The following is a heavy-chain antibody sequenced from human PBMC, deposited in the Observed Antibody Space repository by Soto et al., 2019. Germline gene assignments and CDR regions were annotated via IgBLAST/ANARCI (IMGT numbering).Heavy chain of an antibody. CDR2: IWYDGSNK. V-gene: IGHV3-33*01. Sequence: QVQLVESGGGVVQPGRSLRLSCAASGFTFSSYGMHWFRQAQGKGLEWVAVIWYDGSNKYYADSVKGRFTISRDNSKNTLYLQMNSLRAEDTAVYYCARDGIQLWLIDYWGQGTLVTVSS. D-gene: IGHD5-18*01. J-gene: IGHJ4*02. CDR1: GFTFSSYG. CDR3: ARDGIQLWLIDY.